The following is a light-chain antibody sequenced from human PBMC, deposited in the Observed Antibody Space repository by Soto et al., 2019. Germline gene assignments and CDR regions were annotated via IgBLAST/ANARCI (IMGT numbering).Light chain of an antibody. CDR2: EVS. CDR3: SSNAGSNSFV. V-gene: IGLV2-8*01. J-gene: IGLJ1*01. CDR1: SSDVGGYNY. Sequence: QSALTQPPSASGSPGQSVAISCTGTSSDVGGYNYVSWYQQYPGKAPQLLIYEVSKRPSGVPDRFSGSKSGNTASLTVSGLRAEDEADYYCSSNAGSNSFVFGTGTKVTVL.